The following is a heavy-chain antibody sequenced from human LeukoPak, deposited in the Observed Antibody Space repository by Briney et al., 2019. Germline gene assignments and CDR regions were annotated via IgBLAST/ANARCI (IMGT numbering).Heavy chain of an antibody. CDR2: INPNSGGT. Sequence: ASVKVSCKASGYTFTGYYMHWVRQAPGQGLEWMGWINPNSGGTNYAQKFQGRVTMTRDTSISTAYMELSRLRSDDTAVYYCARSISCYYPSSFDYWGQGTLVTVSS. V-gene: IGHV1-2*02. J-gene: IGHJ4*02. CDR3: ARSISCYYPSSFDY. CDR1: GYTFTGYY. D-gene: IGHD3-22*01.